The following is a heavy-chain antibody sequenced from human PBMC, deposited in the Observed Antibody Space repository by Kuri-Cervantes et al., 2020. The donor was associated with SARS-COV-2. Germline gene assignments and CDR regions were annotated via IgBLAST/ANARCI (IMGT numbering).Heavy chain of an antibody. Sequence: LSLTCAASGFTFSSYSMNWVRQAPGKGLEWVSSISSSSSYTYYADSVKGRFTISRDNAKNSLYLQMNSLRAEDTAVYYCARASGVGATLDHYYYYYMDVWGKGTTVTVSS. D-gene: IGHD1-26*01. V-gene: IGHV3-21*01. J-gene: IGHJ6*03. CDR3: ARASGVGATLDHYYYYYMDV. CDR2: ISSSSSYT. CDR1: GFTFSSYS.